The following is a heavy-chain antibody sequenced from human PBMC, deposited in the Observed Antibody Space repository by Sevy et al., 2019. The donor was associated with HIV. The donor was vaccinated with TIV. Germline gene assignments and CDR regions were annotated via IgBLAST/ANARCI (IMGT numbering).Heavy chain of an antibody. CDR2: ISYDGSNK. CDR1: GFTISRYG. V-gene: IGHV3-30*18. J-gene: IGHJ6*02. CDR3: AKDLQGESYYDYIWGSYRPLGMDV. Sequence: GGSLRLSCAASGFTISRYGMHWVRQAPGKGLEWVAVISYDGSNKYYADSVKGRFTISRDNSKNTLYLQMNSLRAEDTAMYYCAKDLQGESYYDYIWGSYRPLGMDVWGQGTTVTVSS. D-gene: IGHD3-16*02.